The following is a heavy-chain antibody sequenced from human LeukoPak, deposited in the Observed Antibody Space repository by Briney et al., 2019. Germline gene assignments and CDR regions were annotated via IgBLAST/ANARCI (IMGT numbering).Heavy chain of an antibody. CDR2: IHPNSDGT. Sequence: ASVKVSFKASGYTFTNYYMHWVRQAPGQGLEWMGWIHPNSDGTNYAQKFQGRVTMTRDTSINTAYMELSRLRSDDTAIYYCARGGGAVFGVVSDWGQGTLVTVSS. V-gene: IGHV1-2*02. D-gene: IGHD3-3*01. CDR1: GYTFTNYY. CDR3: ARGGGAVFGVVSD. J-gene: IGHJ4*02.